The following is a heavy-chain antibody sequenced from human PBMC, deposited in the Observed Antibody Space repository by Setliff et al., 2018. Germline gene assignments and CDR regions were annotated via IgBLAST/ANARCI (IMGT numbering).Heavy chain of an antibody. D-gene: IGHD3-3*01. CDR3: ASDGQGNYNFWSGSYYYYGMDV. V-gene: IGHV1-18*01. CDR2: ISAYNGNT. J-gene: IGHJ6*02. Sequence: GASVKVSCKASGYTFTSYGISWVRQAPGQGLEWMGWISAYNGNTNYAQKLQGRVTMTTDTSTSTAYMELRSLRSDDTAVYYCASDGQGNYNFWSGSYYYYGMDVWGQGTKVTVSS. CDR1: GYTFTSYG.